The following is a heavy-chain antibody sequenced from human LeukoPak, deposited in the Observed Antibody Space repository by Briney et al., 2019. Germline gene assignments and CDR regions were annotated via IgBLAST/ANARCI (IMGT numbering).Heavy chain of an antibody. CDR3: AKVFHYGSGSYGSFEN. CDR2: ISGSGSST. D-gene: IGHD3-10*01. J-gene: IGHJ4*02. V-gene: IGHV3-23*01. CDR1: GFTLSSDA. Sequence: GGSLRLSCAASGFTLSSDAMSWVRQAPRKGVEWVSGISGSGSSTYYADSVKGRFTISRDNSKNTLYLKMNGLRADDTALYYCAKVFHYGSGSYGSFENWGQGALVTVSS.